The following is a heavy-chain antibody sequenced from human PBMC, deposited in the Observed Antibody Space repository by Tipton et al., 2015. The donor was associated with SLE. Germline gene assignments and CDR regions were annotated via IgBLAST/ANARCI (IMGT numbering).Heavy chain of an antibody. Sequence: TLSLTCTVSGGSIISGDYYWSWIRQPPGKGLEWIGCIYWSGSTDYNPSLQSRITISIDTGKNQFSLKVTSMTASDTAVYYCARGRRTAYSWDYFEFWGQGTLVTVSS. V-gene: IGHV4-30-4*01. J-gene: IGHJ4*02. D-gene: IGHD2-21*01. CDR2: IYWSGST. CDR1: GGSIISGDYY. CDR3: ARGRRTAYSWDYFEF.